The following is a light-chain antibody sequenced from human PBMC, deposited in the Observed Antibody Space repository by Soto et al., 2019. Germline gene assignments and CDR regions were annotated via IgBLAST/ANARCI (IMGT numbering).Light chain of an antibody. CDR3: QQYGSSPWK. Sequence: EIVLTQSPGTLSLSPGERATLSCRASQSVSSYLAWYQQKPGQAPRLLIYDASNRATGIPARFSGSGSGTDFTLTISSLEPEDFAVYYCQQYGSSPWKCGQGTKGDIK. CDR1: QSVSSY. J-gene: IGKJ1*01. V-gene: IGKV3-20*01. CDR2: DAS.